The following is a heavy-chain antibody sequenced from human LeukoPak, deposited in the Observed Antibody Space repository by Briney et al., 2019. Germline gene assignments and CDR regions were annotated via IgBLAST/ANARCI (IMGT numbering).Heavy chain of an antibody. V-gene: IGHV3-7*01. CDR2: IKGDGSET. CDR3: ARVMWMGWYFDS. Sequence: GGSLRLSCAASGFTFSSYAMHWVRQAPGKGLEWVANIKGDGSETYYVDSVKGRFTISRDNGKESLYLQMTSLRAEDTAVYYCARVMWMGWYFDSWGQGTQVTVSS. J-gene: IGHJ4*02. D-gene: IGHD5-12*01. CDR1: GFTFSSYA.